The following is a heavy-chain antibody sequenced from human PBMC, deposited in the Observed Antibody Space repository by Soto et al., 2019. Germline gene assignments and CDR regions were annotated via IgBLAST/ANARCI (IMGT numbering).Heavy chain of an antibody. CDR2: IYWDDDK. V-gene: IGHV2-5*02. CDR3: AHRFDWYYFNY. D-gene: IGHD3-9*01. Sequence: QITLKESGPTLLKPTQTPTLTCTFSGFSLSTSEVGVGWIRQPPGKALEWLALIYWDDDKRYSPSLRSRLTITKDTSKNQVVLTMTNMDPVDTATYYCAHRFDWYYFNYWGQGSLVTVSS. J-gene: IGHJ4*02. CDR1: GFSLSTSEVG.